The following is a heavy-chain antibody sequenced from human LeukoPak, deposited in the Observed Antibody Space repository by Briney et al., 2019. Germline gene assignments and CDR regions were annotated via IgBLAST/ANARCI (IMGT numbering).Heavy chain of an antibody. CDR3: AELGITMIGGV. Sequence: GGSLRLSCAASGFTFSSYEMNWVRQAPGKGLEWVSYISSSSSTIYYADSVKGRFTISRDNAKNSLYLQMNSLSAEDTAVYYCAELGITMIGGVWGKGTTVTISS. J-gene: IGHJ6*04. CDR2: ISSSSSTI. CDR1: GFTFSSYE. V-gene: IGHV3-48*03. D-gene: IGHD3-10*02.